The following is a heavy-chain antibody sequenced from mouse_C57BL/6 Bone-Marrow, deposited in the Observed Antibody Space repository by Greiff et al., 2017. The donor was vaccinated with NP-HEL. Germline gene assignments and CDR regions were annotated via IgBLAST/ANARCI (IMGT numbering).Heavy chain of an antibody. CDR1: GYTFTDYY. J-gene: IGHJ2*01. CDR2: INPNNGGT. CDR3: ARGRAFKLGRNYFDY. Sequence: EVQLQQSGPELVKPGASVKISCKASGYTFTDYYMNWVKQSHGKSLEWIGDINPNNGGTSYNQKFKGKATLTVDKSSSTAYMELRSLTSEDSAVYYCARGRAFKLGRNYFDYWGQGTTLTVSS. V-gene: IGHV1-26*01. D-gene: IGHD4-1*01.